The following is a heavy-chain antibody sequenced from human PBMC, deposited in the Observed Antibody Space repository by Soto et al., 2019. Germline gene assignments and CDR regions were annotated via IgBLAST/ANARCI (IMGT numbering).Heavy chain of an antibody. D-gene: IGHD6-19*01. CDR3: ARDKKYCDSSTCFSPVDL. V-gene: IGHV6-1*01. CDR2: TFYKSKWFD. CDR1: GDSVSSNRAA. J-gene: IGHJ5*02. Sequence: KQSQTLSLTCAISGDSVSSNRAAWSWIRQSPSRGLEWLGRTFYKSKWFDHYAVSVRGRMTIDPDTSKNQFSLQLNSVTPEDTAIYYCARDKKYCDSSTCFSPVDLWGQGTLVTVSS.